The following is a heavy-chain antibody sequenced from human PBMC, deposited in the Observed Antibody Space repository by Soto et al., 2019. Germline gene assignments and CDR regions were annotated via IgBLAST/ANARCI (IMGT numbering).Heavy chain of an antibody. CDR1: GGSISSYY. V-gene: IGHV4-59*08. CDR3: ARLYYDSSGYYYFDY. Sequence: SETLSLTCTVSGGSISSYYRSWIRQPPGKGLEWIGYIYYSGSTNYNPSLKSRVTISVDTSKNQFSLKLSSVTAADTAVYYCARLYYDSSGYYYFDYWGQGTLVTVSS. D-gene: IGHD3-22*01. CDR2: IYYSGST. J-gene: IGHJ4*02.